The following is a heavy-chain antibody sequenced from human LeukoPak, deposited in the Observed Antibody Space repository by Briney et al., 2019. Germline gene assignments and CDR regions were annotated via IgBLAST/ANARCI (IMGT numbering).Heavy chain of an antibody. V-gene: IGHV3-30*02. CDR3: AKEKFDWGTMYYFDY. Sequence: GGSLRLSCAASGFPFSGSGMHWVRQAPGKGLEWVAVIWYDGSHQYYADSVKGRFTISRDNSKNTLDLQMNSLRPEDTAVYYCAKEKFDWGTMYYFDYWGQGTLVTVSS. J-gene: IGHJ4*02. CDR2: IWYDGSHQ. D-gene: IGHD3-9*01. CDR1: GFPFSGSG.